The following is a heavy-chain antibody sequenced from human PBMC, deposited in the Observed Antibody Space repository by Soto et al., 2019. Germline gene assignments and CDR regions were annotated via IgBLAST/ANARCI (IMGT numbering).Heavy chain of an antibody. J-gene: IGHJ4*02. D-gene: IGHD3-22*01. CDR1: GYTFTSYT. CDR2: INAGNGNT. Sequence: ASVKVSCKASGYTFTSYTLHLVRQAPGQRLEWMGWINAGNGNTKYSQKFQGRVTITRDTSASTAYMELSSLRSEDTAVYYCARDQSYDSSGYYVYWGQGTLVTVSS. CDR3: ARDQSYDSSGYYVY. V-gene: IGHV1-3*01.